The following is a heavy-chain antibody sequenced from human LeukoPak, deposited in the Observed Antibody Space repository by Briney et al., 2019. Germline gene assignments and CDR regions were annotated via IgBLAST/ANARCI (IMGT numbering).Heavy chain of an antibody. J-gene: IGHJ4*02. CDR3: AKGLGPLAAAPLDY. V-gene: IGHV3-23*01. D-gene: IGHD2-15*01. CDR2: ISGSGGST. Sequence: GRSLRLSCAASGFTFDDYAMHWVRQAPGKGLEWVSAISGSGGSTYYADSVKGRFTISRDNSKNTLYLQMNSLRAEDTAVYYCAKGLGPLAAAPLDYWGQGTLVTVSS. CDR1: GFTFDDYA.